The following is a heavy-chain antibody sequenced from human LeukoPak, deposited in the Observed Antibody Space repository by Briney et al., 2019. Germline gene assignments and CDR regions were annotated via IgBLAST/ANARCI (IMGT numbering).Heavy chain of an antibody. V-gene: IGHV1-69*13. J-gene: IGHJ4*02. D-gene: IGHD6-6*01. Sequence: SVKVSCKASGGTFSSYAISWVRQAPGQGLEWMGGIIPIFGTANYAQKLQGRVTITADESMSTAYMELSSLRSEDTAVYYCARASSSLGGAYFDYWGQGTLVTVSS. CDR1: GGTFSSYA. CDR2: IIPIFGTA. CDR3: ARASSSLGGAYFDY.